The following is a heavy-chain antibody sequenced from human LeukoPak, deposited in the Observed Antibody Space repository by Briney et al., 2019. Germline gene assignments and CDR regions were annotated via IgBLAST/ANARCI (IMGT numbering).Heavy chain of an antibody. CDR3: ARRVAAARYPGHDAFDI. V-gene: IGHV4-39*01. J-gene: IGHJ3*02. D-gene: IGHD6-13*01. CDR2: IYYSGST. Sequence: SETLSLTCSVSGGSISSSSYYWGWIRQPPGKGLEWIGSIYYSGSTYYNPSLESRVIISVDTSKNQFSLKLSSVTAADTAVYYCARRVAAARYPGHDAFDIWGQGTMVTVSS. CDR1: GGSISSSSYY.